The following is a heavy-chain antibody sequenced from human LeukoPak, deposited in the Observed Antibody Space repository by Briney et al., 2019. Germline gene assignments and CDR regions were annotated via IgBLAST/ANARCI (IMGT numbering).Heavy chain of an antibody. CDR2: INPRGGST. V-gene: IGHV1-46*01. CDR1: GYTFSDYY. Sequence: ASVKVSCKASGYTFSDYYIHWVRQAPGQGLEWMGIINPRGGSTSYPQNFRGRVTVTRDTSTSTVYMELSSLTSEDTAVYYCARDSGFSYGYVDSWGQGTLVTVSS. CDR3: ARDSGFSYGYVDS. D-gene: IGHD5-18*01. J-gene: IGHJ4*02.